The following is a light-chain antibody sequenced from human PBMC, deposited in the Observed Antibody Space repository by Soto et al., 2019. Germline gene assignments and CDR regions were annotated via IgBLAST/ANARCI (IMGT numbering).Light chain of an antibody. CDR3: QPYDNLPFT. V-gene: IGKV1-33*01. CDR2: DAS. J-gene: IGKJ3*01. Sequence: DIQMTQSPSSLSASVGDRVTITCQASQDISNYLNWYQQKPGKAPKLLIYDASNLETGVTSRFSGSGSGTDFTFTISSLQPEDIATYYCQPYDNLPFTFGPGTKVDIK. CDR1: QDISNY.